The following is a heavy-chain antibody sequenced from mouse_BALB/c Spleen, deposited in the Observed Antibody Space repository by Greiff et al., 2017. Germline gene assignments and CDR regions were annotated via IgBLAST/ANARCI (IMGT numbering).Heavy chain of an antibody. CDR3: ARDYDYAFAY. CDR1: GYTFTDYN. Sequence: VHVKQSGPELVKPGASVKISCKASGYTFTDYNMHWVKQSHGKSLEWIGYIYPYNGGTGYNQKFKSKATLTVDNSSSTAYMELRSLTSEDSAVYYCARDYDYAFAYWGQGTLVTVSA. CDR2: IYPYNGGT. V-gene: IGHV1S29*02. J-gene: IGHJ3*01. D-gene: IGHD2-4*01.